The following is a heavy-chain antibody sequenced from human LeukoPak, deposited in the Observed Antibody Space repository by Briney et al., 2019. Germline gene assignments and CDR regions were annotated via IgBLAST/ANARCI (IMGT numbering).Heavy chain of an antibody. CDR3: AKGAEAAADIFDY. D-gene: IGHD6-13*01. V-gene: IGHV3-30*18. CDR2: ISYDGSNK. CDR1: GFTFSSYG. J-gene: IGHJ4*02. Sequence: GGSLRLSCAASGFTFSSYGMHWVCQAPGKGLEWVAVISYDGSNKYYADSVKGRFTISRDNSKNTLYLQMNSLRAEDTAVYYCAKGAEAAADIFDYWGQGTLVTVSS.